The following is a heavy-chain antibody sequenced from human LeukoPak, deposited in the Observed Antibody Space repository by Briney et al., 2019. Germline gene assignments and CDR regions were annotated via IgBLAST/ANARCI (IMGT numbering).Heavy chain of an antibody. Sequence: GGPLRLSCAASGFTVSSNYMSWVRQAPGKGLEWVSVIYSGGSTYYADSVKGRFTISRDNSKNTLYLQMNSLRAEDTAVYYCASPRPAAQFLGYWGQGTLVTVSS. D-gene: IGHD3-3*01. V-gene: IGHV3-53*01. CDR3: ASPRPAAQFLGY. CDR2: IYSGGST. J-gene: IGHJ4*02. CDR1: GFTVSSNY.